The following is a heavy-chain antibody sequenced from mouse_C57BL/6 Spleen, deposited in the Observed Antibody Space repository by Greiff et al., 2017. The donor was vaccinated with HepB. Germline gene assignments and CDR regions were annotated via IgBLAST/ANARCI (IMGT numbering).Heavy chain of an antibody. V-gene: IGHV1-61*01. Sequence: QVQLQQPGAELVRPGSSVKLSCKASGYTFTSYWMDWVKQRPGQGLEWIGNIYPSDSETHYNQKFKDKATLTVDKSSSTAYMQLSSLTSEDSAVYYCARRGIYDGYPNNLYYYAMDYWGQGTSVTVAS. D-gene: IGHD2-3*01. CDR3: ARRGIYDGYPNNLYYYAMDY. CDR2: IYPSDSET. CDR1: GYTFTSYW. J-gene: IGHJ4*01.